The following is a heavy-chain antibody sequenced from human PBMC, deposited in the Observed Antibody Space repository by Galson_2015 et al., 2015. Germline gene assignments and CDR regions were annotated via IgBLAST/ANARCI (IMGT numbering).Heavy chain of an antibody. CDR1: GYTFTSYA. Sequence: SVKVSCKASGYTFTSYAMNWVRQAPGQGLEWMGWINTNTGNPTYAQGFTGRFVFSLDTSVSTAYLQISSLKAEDTAVYYCARDRQLAPYYYYGMDVWGQGTTVTVSS. CDR2: INTNTGNP. D-gene: IGHD6-13*01. CDR3: ARDRQLAPYYYYGMDV. V-gene: IGHV7-4-1*02. J-gene: IGHJ6*02.